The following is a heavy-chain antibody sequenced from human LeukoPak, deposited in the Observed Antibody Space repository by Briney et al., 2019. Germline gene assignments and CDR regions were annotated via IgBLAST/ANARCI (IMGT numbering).Heavy chain of an antibody. V-gene: IGHV3-23*01. CDR1: GFTFRNFA. Sequence: GGSLRLSCAASGFTFRNFAMRWVRQAPGKGLEWVASLTGSGGDTYYADSVKGRFTISRDNSRNTVSLQMNSLRAEDAAVYYCAKGELYYYDSSPFQHWGQGTLVTVSS. D-gene: IGHD3-22*01. CDR2: LTGSGGDT. J-gene: IGHJ1*01. CDR3: AKGELYYYDSSPFQH.